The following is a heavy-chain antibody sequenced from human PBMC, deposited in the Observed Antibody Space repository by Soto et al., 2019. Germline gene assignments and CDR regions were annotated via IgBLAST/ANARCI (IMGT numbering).Heavy chain of an antibody. D-gene: IGHD5-18*01. CDR3: ATSVNSAMAFDY. Sequence: QVQLVQSGAEVKKPGASVRVSCKASGYTFTHYYIHWVRQAPGQGLEWMGIINPNGGSTTYAQKFRAGFTMTRDTSTSTVYMELSSLRSEDSAVYYCATSVNSAMAFDYWGQGTLVTVSS. CDR1: GYTFTHYY. CDR2: INPNGGST. V-gene: IGHV1-46*01. J-gene: IGHJ4*02.